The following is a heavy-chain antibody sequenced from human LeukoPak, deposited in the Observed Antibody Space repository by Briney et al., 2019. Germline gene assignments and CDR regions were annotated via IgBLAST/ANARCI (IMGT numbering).Heavy chain of an antibody. V-gene: IGHV1-69*13. Sequence: VASVKVSCKASGGTFSSYAISWVRQAPGQGLEWMGGIIPIFGTANYAQKFQGRVTITADESTSTAYMELSSLRSEDTAVYYCARVIVVVPAAIESRAFDIWGQGTMVTVSS. D-gene: IGHD2-2*01. CDR1: GGTFSSYA. CDR2: IIPIFGTA. J-gene: IGHJ3*02. CDR3: ARVIVVVPAAIESRAFDI.